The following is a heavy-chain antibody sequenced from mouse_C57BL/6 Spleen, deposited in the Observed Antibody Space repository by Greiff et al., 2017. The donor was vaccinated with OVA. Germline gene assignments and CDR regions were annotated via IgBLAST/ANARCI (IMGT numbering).Heavy chain of an antibody. Sequence: QVQLKQPGAELVMPGASVKLSCKASGYTFTSYWMHWVKQRPGQGLEWIGEIDPSDSYTNYNQKFKGKSTLTVDKSSSTAYMQLSSLTSEDSAVYYCARRLGGGYFDVWGTGTTVTVSS. CDR1: GYTFTSYW. V-gene: IGHV1-69*01. D-gene: IGHD4-1*01. CDR3: ARRLGGGYFDV. J-gene: IGHJ1*03. CDR2: IDPSDSYT.